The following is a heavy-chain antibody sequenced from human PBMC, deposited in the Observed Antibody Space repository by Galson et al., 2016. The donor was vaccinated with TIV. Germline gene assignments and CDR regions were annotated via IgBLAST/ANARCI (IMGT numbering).Heavy chain of an antibody. CDR2: MYPGDSDT. V-gene: IGHV5-51*01. CDR3: ARQGPTKGSLGY. J-gene: IGHJ4*02. D-gene: IGHD1-26*01. Sequence: QSGAEVKKPGESLKISCKASGYTFTSLWIGWVRRVPGKGLEWMGIMYPGDSDTIYSPSFQGQVTISADKSISTVHLQWSSLEASDAAMYYCARQGPTKGSLGYWGQGTLLTVSS. CDR1: GYTFTSLW.